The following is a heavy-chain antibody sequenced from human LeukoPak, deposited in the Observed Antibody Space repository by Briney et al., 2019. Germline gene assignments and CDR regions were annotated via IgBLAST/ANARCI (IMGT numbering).Heavy chain of an antibody. J-gene: IGHJ4*02. D-gene: IGHD6-19*01. Sequence: GGSLRLSCAASGFTLSSYGMHWVRQAPGKGLEWVAVISYDGSNKYYADSVKGRFTISRDNSKNTLYLQMNSLRAEDTAVYYCASSGYSSGWYGFDYWGQGTLVTVSS. CDR2: ISYDGSNK. V-gene: IGHV3-30*03. CDR3: ASSGYSSGWYGFDY. CDR1: GFTLSSYG.